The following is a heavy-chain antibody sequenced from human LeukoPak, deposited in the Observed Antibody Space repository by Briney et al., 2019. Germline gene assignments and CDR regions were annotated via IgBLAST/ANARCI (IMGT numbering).Heavy chain of an antibody. D-gene: IGHD5-12*01. V-gene: IGHV4-39*02. CDR1: GGSIRSSYYY. CDR3: AREGSGYGRPPYYYGMDV. CDR2: IYDSGST. Sequence: SSETLSLTCTVSGGSIRSSYYYWGWIRQPPGKGLEWIGSIYDSGSTYYNPSLKSRVTISVDTSKNQFSLKLNSVTAADTAVYYCAREGSGYGRPPYYYGMDVWGQGTTVTVSS. J-gene: IGHJ6*02.